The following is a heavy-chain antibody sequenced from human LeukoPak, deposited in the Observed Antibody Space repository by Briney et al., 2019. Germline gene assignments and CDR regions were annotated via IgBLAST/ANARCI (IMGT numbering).Heavy chain of an antibody. D-gene: IGHD6-25*01. CDR3: ARGPYRSVAGY. Sequence: SETLCLTCAAYGGSFTSYYWSWIRQPPGKGLEWIWEISHTGHNNYNPSHKSRVTMPVETSKNQLSLILTSVTAADTAVYYCARGPYRSVAGYWGQGALVTVSS. J-gene: IGHJ4*02. V-gene: IGHV4-34*01. CDR1: GGSFTSYY. CDR2: ISHTGHN.